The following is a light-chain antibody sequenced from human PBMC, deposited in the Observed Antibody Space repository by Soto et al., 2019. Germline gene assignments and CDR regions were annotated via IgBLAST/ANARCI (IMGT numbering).Light chain of an antibody. Sequence: DIQVTQYPSSLSASVGDRVTITCRASQDIKNYLAWYQQKQGEIPKLLIYAASTLESGIPPRFSGSGSGTDFTLTINNLQPEDVATYYCQRYYNPPFTFGGGTKVDIK. V-gene: IGKV1-27*01. CDR1: QDIKNY. CDR2: AAS. J-gene: IGKJ4*01. CDR3: QRYYNPPFT.